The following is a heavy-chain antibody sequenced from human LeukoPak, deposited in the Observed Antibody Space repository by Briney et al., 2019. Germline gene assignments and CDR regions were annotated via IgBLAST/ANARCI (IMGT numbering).Heavy chain of an antibody. CDR2: IRYDGSNK. D-gene: IGHD1-26*01. CDR1: GFTFSRYG. J-gene: IGHJ4*02. V-gene: IGHV3-30*02. Sequence: VGSLRLSCAASGFTFSRYGMHWVRQAPGKGLEWVAFIRYDGSNKYYADSVKGRFTISGENSKNTLYLQMNSLRAEDTAVYYCAKDLRSGSYGYYFDYWGQGTLVTVSS. CDR3: AKDLRSGSYGYYFDY.